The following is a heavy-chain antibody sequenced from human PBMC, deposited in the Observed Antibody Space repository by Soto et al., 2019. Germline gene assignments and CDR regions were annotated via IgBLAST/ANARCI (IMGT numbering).Heavy chain of an antibody. CDR1: SGYIRSVVYS. Sequence: TLSLTCAVSSGYIRSVVYSWSWIRQPPGKGLEWIGYIYHSGSTYYNPSLKSRVTISVDRSKNQFSLKLSSVTAADTAVYYCARVPDRWGQGTLVTVS. D-gene: IGHD2-2*01. V-gene: IGHV4-30-2*01. J-gene: IGHJ5*02. CDR3: ARVPDR. CDR2: IYHSGST.